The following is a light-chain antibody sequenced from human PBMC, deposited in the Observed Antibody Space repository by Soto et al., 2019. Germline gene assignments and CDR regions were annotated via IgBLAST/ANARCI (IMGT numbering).Light chain of an antibody. Sequence: DIQMTQSPSTMSASVGERVTITCRASQSINGWLAWYQQKQGKAPKFLMYKASNLESGVPLRFSGSGSETEFTLTISSLQPDDFAIYYCQHYKSYPWTFGQGTKVELK. J-gene: IGKJ1*01. CDR1: QSINGW. V-gene: IGKV1-5*03. CDR3: QHYKSYPWT. CDR2: KAS.